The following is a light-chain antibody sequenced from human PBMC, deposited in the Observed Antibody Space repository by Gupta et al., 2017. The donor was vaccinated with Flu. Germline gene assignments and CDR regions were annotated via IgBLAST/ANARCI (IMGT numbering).Light chain of an antibody. CDR2: EDN. Sequence: ELTQPPPVSGSPGQTARINCCGDALPKRFAYWDQQKSGQAPVLVIYEDNNRPSGVPERFSGSGSGTLATLTISGAQVEDEGDYYCYSTDSGDDRWVFGGGTKLTVL. CDR1: ALPKRF. J-gene: IGLJ3*02. V-gene: IGLV3-10*01. CDR3: YSTDSGDDRWV.